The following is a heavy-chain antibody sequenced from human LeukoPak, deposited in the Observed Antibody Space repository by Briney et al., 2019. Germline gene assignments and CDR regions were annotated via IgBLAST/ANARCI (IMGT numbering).Heavy chain of an antibody. CDR2: INPNSGGT. CDR1: GYTFTGYY. V-gene: IGHV1-2*02. CDR3: ASNIQLWSNFDY. D-gene: IGHD5-18*01. J-gene: IGHJ4*02. Sequence: ASVKVSCKASGYTFTGYYMHWVRQAPGQGLEWMGWINPNSGGTNYAQKFQGRVTMTRDTSISTAYMELSRLRSGDTAVYYCASNIQLWSNFDYWGQGTLVTVSS.